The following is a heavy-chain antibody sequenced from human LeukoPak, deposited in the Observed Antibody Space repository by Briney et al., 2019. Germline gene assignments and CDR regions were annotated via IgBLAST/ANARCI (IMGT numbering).Heavy chain of an antibody. CDR1: GASISSSSYC. CDR3: ARGRTIGY. D-gene: IGHD1-26*01. J-gene: IGHJ4*02. CDR2: INHSGST. V-gene: IGHV4-39*07. Sequence: PSETLSLTCSVSGASISSSSYCWGWIRQPPGKGLEWIGEINHSGSTNYNPSLKSRVTISVDTSKNQFSLKLSSVTAADTAVYYCARGRTIGYWGQGTLVTVSS.